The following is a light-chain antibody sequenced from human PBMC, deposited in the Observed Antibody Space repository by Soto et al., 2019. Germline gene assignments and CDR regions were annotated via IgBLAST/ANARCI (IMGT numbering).Light chain of an antibody. J-gene: IGLJ2*01. V-gene: IGLV2-8*02. CDR1: SSDVGGYNY. CDR2: EVS. Sequence: QSALTEPPCASRSPGQSVTISCTETSSDVGGYNYVAWYQQHPGKAPKLMIYEVSKRPSGVPDRFSGSKSGNTASLTVSGLQAEDEADYYSSSHAGSNNPVAFGGGTKLTVL. CDR3: SSHAGSNNPVA.